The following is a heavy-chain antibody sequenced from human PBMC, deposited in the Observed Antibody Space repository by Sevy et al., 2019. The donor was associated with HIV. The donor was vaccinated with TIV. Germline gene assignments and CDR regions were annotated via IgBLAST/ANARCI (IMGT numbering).Heavy chain of an antibody. D-gene: IGHD6-13*01. CDR1: GFTFSNAW. Sequence: GGSLRLSCAASGFTFSNAWMSWVRQAPGKGLEWIGHFKSKTDGGTTDYAAPVKGRFTISRDDSKNTLFLQMNSLKTEDTAVYYCTTEVGSSSWYDYCFDYWGQGTLVTVSS. J-gene: IGHJ4*02. CDR2: FKSKTDGGTT. CDR3: TTEVGSSSWYDYCFDY. V-gene: IGHV3-15*01.